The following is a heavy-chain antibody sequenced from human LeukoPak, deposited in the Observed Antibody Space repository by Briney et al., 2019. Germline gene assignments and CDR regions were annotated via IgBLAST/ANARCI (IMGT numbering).Heavy chain of an antibody. V-gene: IGHV4-34*01. CDR3: ARLNSRPFGVVSNDY. Sequence: SETLSLTCAVHGGSFSGYYWSWIRQPPGKGLEWIGEINHSGSTNYNPSLKSRVTISVDTSKNQFSLKLSSVTAADTAVYYCARLNSRPFGVVSNDYWGQGTLVTVSS. CDR2: INHSGST. D-gene: IGHD3-3*01. J-gene: IGHJ4*02. CDR1: GGSFSGYY.